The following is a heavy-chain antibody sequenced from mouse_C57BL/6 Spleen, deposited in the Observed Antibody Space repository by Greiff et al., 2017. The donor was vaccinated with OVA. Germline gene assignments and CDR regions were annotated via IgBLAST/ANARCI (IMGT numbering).Heavy chain of an antibody. D-gene: IGHD2-3*01. CDR2: IWRGGST. CDR1: GFSLTSYG. V-gene: IGHV2-5*01. J-gene: IGHJ4*01. Sequence: VKLMESGPGLVQPSQSLSITCTVSGFSLTSYGVHWVRQSPGKGLEWLGVIWRGGSTAYNAAFMSRLSITKDNSKSQVFFKMNSLQADDTAIYYCAKRGWSYYAMDYWGQGTSVTVSS. CDR3: AKRGWSYYAMDY.